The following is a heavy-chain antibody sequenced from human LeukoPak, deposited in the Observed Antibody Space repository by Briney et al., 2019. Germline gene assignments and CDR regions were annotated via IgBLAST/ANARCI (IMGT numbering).Heavy chain of an antibody. J-gene: IGHJ4*02. CDR3: ATYSSGWYDGVF. D-gene: IGHD6-19*01. Sequence: GASVKVSCKASGYTFTSYDINWVRQATGQGLEWMGWMNPNSGNTGYAQKFQGRVTMTRNTSISTAYMELSSLRSEDPAVYYCATYSSGWYDGVFWGQGTLVTVSS. CDR2: MNPNSGNT. V-gene: IGHV1-8*01. CDR1: GYTFTSYD.